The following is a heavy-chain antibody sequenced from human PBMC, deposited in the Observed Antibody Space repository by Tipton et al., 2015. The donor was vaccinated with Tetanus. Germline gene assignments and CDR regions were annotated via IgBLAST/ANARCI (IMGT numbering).Heavy chain of an antibody. V-gene: IGHV4-30-4*01. CDR2: IYYNGNI. CDR1: GGSINRGDYY. D-gene: IGHD6-19*01. J-gene: IGHJ4*02. CDR3: ARGSGEGSGWYTY. Sequence: LRLSCTVSGGSINRGDYYWTWIRQSPGKGLEWIGYIYYNGNIYYNPSLESRAIISGDTSKNQFSLKLTSVSAADTAVYYCARGSGEGSGWYTYWGQGTQVTVAS.